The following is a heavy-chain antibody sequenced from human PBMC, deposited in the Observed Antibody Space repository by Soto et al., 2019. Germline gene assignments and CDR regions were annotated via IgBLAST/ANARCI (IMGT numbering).Heavy chain of an antibody. CDR3: ARDRAGDAGFDY. CDR2: TSYRSKWYN. CDR1: GDSVSSDSAA. Sequence: PSQTLSLTCAISGDSVSSDSAAWNWIRQSPSRGLEWLGRTSYRSKWYNDYAVSVKSRITINPDKSKKKSSLQLNSVTPEDTAVYYCARDRAGDAGFDYWGRGNLVTVSS. J-gene: IGHJ4*02. D-gene: IGHD7-27*01. V-gene: IGHV6-1*01.